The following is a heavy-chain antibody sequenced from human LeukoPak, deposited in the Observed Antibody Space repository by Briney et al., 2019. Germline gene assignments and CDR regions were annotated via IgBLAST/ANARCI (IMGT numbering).Heavy chain of an antibody. CDR3: ARDWGIAVAGKGHIDY. D-gene: IGHD6-19*01. V-gene: IGHV1-46*01. CDR1: GYTFTSYY. CDR2: INPSGGST. J-gene: IGHJ4*02. Sequence: ASVKVSCKASGYTFTSYYMHWVRQAPGQGLEWMGIINPSGGSTSYAQKFQGRVTMTRDTSTSTVYMELSSLRSEDTAVYYCARDWGIAVAGKGHIDYWGQGTLVTVSS.